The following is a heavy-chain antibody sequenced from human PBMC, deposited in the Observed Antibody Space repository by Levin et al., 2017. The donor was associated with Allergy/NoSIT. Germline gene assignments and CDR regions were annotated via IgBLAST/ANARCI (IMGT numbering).Heavy chain of an antibody. D-gene: IGHD3-10*01. V-gene: IGHV3-48*02. Sequence: PGGSLRLSCAASGFTFSSYSMNWVRQAPGKGLEWVSHISGTSINRYYADSVKGRFTISRDNAKNSLYLQLNSLRDEDTAVYYCARGDMYYYGSWGQGTLVTVSS. CDR1: GFTFSSYS. CDR3: ARGDMYYYGS. CDR2: ISGTSINR. J-gene: IGHJ4*02.